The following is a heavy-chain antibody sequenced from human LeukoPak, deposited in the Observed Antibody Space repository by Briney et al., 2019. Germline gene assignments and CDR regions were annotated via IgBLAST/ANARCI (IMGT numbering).Heavy chain of an antibody. Sequence: SETLSLTCTVSGGSISLYYWNWIRQPAGKGLEWIGRIFTSGITNYNPSLKSRVTMSVDTSKSQFSLALSSVTAADTAVYYCAREISGSYYNPLDYMDVWGKGTTVTVSS. CDR2: IFTSGIT. CDR3: AREISGSYYNPLDYMDV. J-gene: IGHJ6*03. D-gene: IGHD3-10*01. CDR1: GGSISLYY. V-gene: IGHV4-4*07.